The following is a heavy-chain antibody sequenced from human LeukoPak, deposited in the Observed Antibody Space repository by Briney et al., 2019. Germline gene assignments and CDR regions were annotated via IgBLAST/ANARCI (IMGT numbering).Heavy chain of an antibody. D-gene: IGHD1-1*01. Sequence: SVKVSCTASGRTFSTYAISWVRQAPGQALEWMGGIIPMFGTANYAQKFQGRVTITADESTSTAYMELSGLRSGDTAVYYCARDPAERLRGASYYYYMAVWGKGTTVTVSS. CDR1: GRTFSTYA. CDR2: IIPMFGTA. V-gene: IGHV1-69*13. J-gene: IGHJ6*03. CDR3: ARDPAERLRGASYYYYMAV.